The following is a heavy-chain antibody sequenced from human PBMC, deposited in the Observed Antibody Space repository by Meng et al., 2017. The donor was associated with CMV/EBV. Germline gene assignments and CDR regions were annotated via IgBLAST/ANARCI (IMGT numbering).Heavy chain of an antibody. CDR2: IWYDGSNQ. D-gene: IGHD2-2*01. CDR1: GFTFSSYS. CDR3: AKDSRPAAMYYYGMDV. J-gene: IGHJ6*02. V-gene: IGHV3-33*06. Sequence: GESLKISCAASGFTFSSYSMNWVRQAPGKGLEWVAGIWYDGSNQYYADSVKGRFSISRDNSKNTLYLLMNSLRAEDTAVYYCAKDSRPAAMYYYGMDVWGQGTTVTVSS.